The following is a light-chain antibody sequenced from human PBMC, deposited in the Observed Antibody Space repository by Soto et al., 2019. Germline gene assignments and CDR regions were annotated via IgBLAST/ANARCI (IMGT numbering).Light chain of an antibody. J-gene: IGKJ1*01. V-gene: IGKV3-20*01. CDR2: RAS. CDR3: QRYCNSGT. CDR1: QRVSSSY. Sequence: IVLTQSPGTLSLSPGDRATLSCRASQRVSSSYFAWYQQKPCQAPRLLVYRASSRATGIPDRFSGSGSGTVFTLTISCLEPEDFAVSSCQRYCNSGTFGKGTKEDVK.